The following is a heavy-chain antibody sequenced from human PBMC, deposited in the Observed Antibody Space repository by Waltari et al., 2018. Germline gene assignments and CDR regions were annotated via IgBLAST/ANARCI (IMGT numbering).Heavy chain of an antibody. CDR1: GYTFTSYG. CDR2: VSAYNGNT. V-gene: IGHV1-18*01. CDR3: ARDPPGAVTDY. J-gene: IGHJ4*02. Sequence: QVQLVQSGAEVKKPGASVKVSCKASGYTFTSYGVSWVRQAPGHGLEWMGWVSAYNGNTNYAQKLKGRVTMTTDTSTSTAYMELRSLRSDDTAVYDCARDPPGAVTDYWGQGTLVIVSS. D-gene: IGHD3-10*01.